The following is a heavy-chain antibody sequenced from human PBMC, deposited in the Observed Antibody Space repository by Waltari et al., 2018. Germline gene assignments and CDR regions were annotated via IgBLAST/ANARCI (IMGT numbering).Heavy chain of an antibody. V-gene: IGHV3-33*01. CDR3: ARDFASTYFFDY. J-gene: IGHJ4*02. CDR2: IWYDGRYE. CDR1: GFDFRGYV. Sequence: QLVESGGGVVQPGRSLRLSCAASGFDFRGYVMHWVRQAPGKGLEWVAVIWYDGRYEYYADSVKGRFTISRDNSKDTLYLQMNSLRAEDTAVYYCARDFASTYFFDYWGQGTLVTVSS.